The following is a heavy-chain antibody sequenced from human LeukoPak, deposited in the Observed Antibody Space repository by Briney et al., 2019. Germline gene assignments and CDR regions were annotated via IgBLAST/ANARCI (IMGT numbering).Heavy chain of an antibody. CDR2: IHSDGRT. V-gene: IGHV3-66*02. CDR3: ARDVGGMATGYFDY. Sequence: GGSLRLSCEASGFTVSNYYMSWVRQAPGKGLEWVSVIHSDGRTFYADTVKGRFTVSRDNSNDMLFLQMNSLRAEDTAVYYCARDVGGMATGYFDYWGQGTPVTVSS. J-gene: IGHJ4*02. D-gene: IGHD5-12*01. CDR1: GFTVSNYY.